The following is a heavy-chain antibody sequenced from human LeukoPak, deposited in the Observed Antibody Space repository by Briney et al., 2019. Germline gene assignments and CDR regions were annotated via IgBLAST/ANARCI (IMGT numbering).Heavy chain of an antibody. CDR2: IIPILGIA. CDR1: GGTFSSYA. D-gene: IGHD4-17*01. CDR3: ARSTTVTTSVRSEKDY. V-gene: IGHV1-69*04. Sequence: GASVKVSCKASGGTFSSYAISWVRQAPGQGLEWMGRIIPILGIANYAQKFQGRVTITADKSTSTAYMELSSLRSEDTAVYYCARSTTVTTSVRSEKDYWGQGTLVTVSS. J-gene: IGHJ4*02.